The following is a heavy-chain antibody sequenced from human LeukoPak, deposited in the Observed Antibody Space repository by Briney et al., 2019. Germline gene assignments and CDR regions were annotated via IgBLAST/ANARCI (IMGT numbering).Heavy chain of an antibody. D-gene: IGHD3-22*01. CDR3: AREAKTWYYDSSGHFDC. V-gene: IGHV1-2*02. CDR2: INPNSGGT. J-gene: IGHJ4*02. Sequence: GASVKVSCKASGYTFTGYYMHWVRQAPGQGLDWMGWINPNSGGTNYAQKFQGRVTMTRDTSISTAYMELSRLRSDDTAVYYCAREAKTWYYDSSGHFDCWGQGTLVTVSS. CDR1: GYTFTGYY.